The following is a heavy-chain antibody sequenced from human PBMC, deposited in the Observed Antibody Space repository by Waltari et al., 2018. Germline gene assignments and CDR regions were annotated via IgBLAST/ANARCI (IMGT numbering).Heavy chain of an antibody. Sequence: QVQLQESGPGLVKPSQTLSLTCTVSGGSISSGDYYWTWIRQPPGKGLEWIGVIYYNGSTYYNPSLKSRASISRDTSKNQFSLKLNSVTAADTAVYYCAAYDFWSGYPRAHWFDPWGQGTLVTVSS. CDR3: AAYDFWSGYPRAHWFDP. V-gene: IGHV4-30-4*08. D-gene: IGHD3-3*01. J-gene: IGHJ5*02. CDR2: IYYNGST. CDR1: GGSISSGDYY.